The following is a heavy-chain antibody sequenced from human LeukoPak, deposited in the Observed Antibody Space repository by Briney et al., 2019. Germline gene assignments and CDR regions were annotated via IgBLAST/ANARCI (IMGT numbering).Heavy chain of an antibody. CDR1: GGSIFSGDYY. Sequence: SQTLSLTCTVSGGSIFSGDYYWNWIRRPPGKGLEWIGYIYYNGITYYNPSLESRVTISVDTSKNQFSLKLRSVTAADTAVYYCARGDYNDGAGYLDHWGQGTLVPVSS. D-gene: IGHD3-22*01. J-gene: IGHJ5*02. V-gene: IGHV4-30-4*01. CDR2: IYYNGIT. CDR3: ARGDYNDGAGYLDH.